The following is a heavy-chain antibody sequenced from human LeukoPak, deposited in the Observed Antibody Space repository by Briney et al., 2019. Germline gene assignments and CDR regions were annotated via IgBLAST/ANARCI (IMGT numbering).Heavy chain of an antibody. CDR3: ARGGDGYNPLDY. V-gene: IGHV4-59*01. CDR1: GGSISNYY. J-gene: IGHJ4*02. Sequence: SETLSLTCTVSGGSISNYYWSWIRQPPGKGLEWIGYIYYNRGTNYSPSLKSRVTISVDTSKNQSSLRLTSVSAADTAVYYCARGGDGYNPLDYWGQGTLVTVSS. D-gene: IGHD5-24*01. CDR2: IYYNRGT.